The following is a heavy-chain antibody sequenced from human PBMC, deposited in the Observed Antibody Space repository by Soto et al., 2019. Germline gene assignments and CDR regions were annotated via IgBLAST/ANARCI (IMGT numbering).Heavy chain of an antibody. CDR3: AGWGRFLEGSPLDY. CDR1: GGSISSSNW. J-gene: IGHJ4*02. CDR2: IYHSGST. V-gene: IGHV4-4*02. Sequence: QVQLQESGPGLVKPSGTLSLTCAVSGGSISSSNWWSWVRQPPGKGLKGVGEIYHSGSTNYNPSLKSRGTSSVDKSKNQFSLKLGSVTAAEKAGYYCAGWGRFLEGSPLDYWGQGTLVTVSS. D-gene: IGHD3-3*01.